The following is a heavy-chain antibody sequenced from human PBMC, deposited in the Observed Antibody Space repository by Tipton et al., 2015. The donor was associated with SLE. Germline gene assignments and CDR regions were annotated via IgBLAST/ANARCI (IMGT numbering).Heavy chain of an antibody. D-gene: IGHD5-24*01. J-gene: IGHJ4*02. CDR1: GGSISGGDYY. Sequence: TLSLTCTVSGGSISGGDYYWSWIRQPPGKGLEWIGSIYYSGSTYYKPSLKSRATISVDTSKNHFSLKLSSVTAADTAVYYCAREEMATSFDYWGQGTLVTV. CDR2: IYYSGST. CDR3: AREEMATSFDY. V-gene: IGHV4-39*07.